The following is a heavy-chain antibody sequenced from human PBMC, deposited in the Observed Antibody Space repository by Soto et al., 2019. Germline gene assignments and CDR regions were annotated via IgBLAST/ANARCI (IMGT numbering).Heavy chain of an antibody. Sequence: DVQLVESGGGLVQPGASLRLSCTASGITFSSYSMNWVRQAPGKGLEWFSYISSSKTTYADSVKGRFTISRDNAKNSVYLQMNSLRDEDTAVYYCVGDQDVHTPMVHGNYWGRGTRVTVSS. V-gene: IGHV3-48*02. J-gene: IGHJ4*02. CDR2: ISSSKTT. D-gene: IGHD5-18*01. CDR3: VGDQDVHTPMVHGNY. CDR1: GITFSSYS.